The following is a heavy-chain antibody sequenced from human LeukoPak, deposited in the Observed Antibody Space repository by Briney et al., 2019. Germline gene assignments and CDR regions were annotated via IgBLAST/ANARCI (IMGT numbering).Heavy chain of an antibody. D-gene: IGHD4-23*01. J-gene: IGHJ4*02. V-gene: IGHV4-4*02. CDR1: GGSISSSNW. CDR2: IYHSGST. Sequence: SGTLSLTCAVSGGSISSSNWWSWVRQPPGKGLEWIGEIYHSGSTNYNPSLKSRVTISVDTSKNQFSMKLSSVTAADTAVYFCARVDAYIYSGVVTLNFFDSWGQGTLVTVSS. CDR3: ARVDAYIYSGVVTLNFFDS.